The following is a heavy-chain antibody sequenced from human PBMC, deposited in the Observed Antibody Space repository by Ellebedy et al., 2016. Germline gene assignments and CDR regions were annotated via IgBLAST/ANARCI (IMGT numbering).Heavy chain of an antibody. V-gene: IGHV3-23*01. CDR2: VSGDGKTT. J-gene: IGHJ4*02. D-gene: IGHD4-17*01. CDR3: YYGHYSGS. Sequence: GESLKISXVASGFTFSNFFMSWVRQVPGGGLEWLSTVSGDGKTTFSADSVKGRFAISRDNSRNTVFLLMNSLRAEDTGVYYCYYGHYSGSWGQGTLVTVSS. CDR1: GFTFSNFF.